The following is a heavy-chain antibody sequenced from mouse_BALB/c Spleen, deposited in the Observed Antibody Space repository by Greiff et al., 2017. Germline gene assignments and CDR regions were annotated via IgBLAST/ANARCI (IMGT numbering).Heavy chain of an antibody. CDR1: GFTFSSYA. V-gene: IGHV5-9-4*01. CDR3: ARSGDVEY. D-gene: IGHD3-3*01. J-gene: IGHJ3*01. CDR2: ISSGGSYT. Sequence: EVQRVESGGGLVKPGGSLKLSCAASGFTFSSYAMSWVRQPPEKRLEWVAEISSGGSYTYYPDTVTGRFTITGDKAENTLYLEMSSLRSEDTAVYYCARSGDVEYWGQGTLVTVAA.